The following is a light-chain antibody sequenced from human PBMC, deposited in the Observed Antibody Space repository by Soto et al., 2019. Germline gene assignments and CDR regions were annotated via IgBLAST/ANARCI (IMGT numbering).Light chain of an antibody. CDR2: EVS. CDR3: SSYTRDRLVV. CDR1: SSDVGGYNY. V-gene: IGLV2-14*01. Sequence: QSALTQPASVSGSPGESITISCSGSSSDVGGYNYVSWYQQHPGKAPRFLIFEVSNRPSGVSDRFSGSKSGNTASLTISGLRPEDEADYYCSSYTRDRLVVFGGGTKLTVL. J-gene: IGLJ2*01.